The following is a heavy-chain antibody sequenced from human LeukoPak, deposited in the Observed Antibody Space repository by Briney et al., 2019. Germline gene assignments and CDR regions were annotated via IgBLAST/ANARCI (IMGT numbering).Heavy chain of an antibody. J-gene: IGHJ4*02. V-gene: IGHV3-66*01. Sequence: GGSLRLSCAASGFTVSSNHMSWVRQSPGKGLEWLSVIYSGGSTYYADSVKGRFNIYRDHSKNTLYLQLNSLRAEDTAVYYCARNRDYGQTGYFDYWGQGTLVTVSS. D-gene: IGHD4/OR15-4a*01. CDR2: IYSGGST. CDR1: GFTVSSNH. CDR3: ARNRDYGQTGYFDY.